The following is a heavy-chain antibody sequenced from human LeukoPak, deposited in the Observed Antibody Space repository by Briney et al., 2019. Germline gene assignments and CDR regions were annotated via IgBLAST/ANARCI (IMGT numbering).Heavy chain of an antibody. CDR3: ARGSPRYSSGWYNYFDY. D-gene: IGHD6-19*01. J-gene: IGHJ4*02. CDR1: GGSFSGYY. Sequence: SETLSLTCAVYGGSFSGYYWSWIRQPPVKGLEWIGEINHSASTNYNPSLKSRVTISVDTSKNQFSLKLSSVTAADTAVYYCARGSPRYSSGWYNYFDYWGQGTLVTVSS. V-gene: IGHV4-34*01. CDR2: INHSAST.